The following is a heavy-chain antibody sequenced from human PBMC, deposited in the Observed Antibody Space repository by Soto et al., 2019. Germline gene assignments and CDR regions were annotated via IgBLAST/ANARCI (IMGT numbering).Heavy chain of an antibody. J-gene: IGHJ5*02. CDR2: INAHSGGT. CDR3: AKDLTRQLAYWLDP. V-gene: IGHV1-2*02. CDR1: GFSFTGYY. D-gene: IGHD6-6*01. Sequence: ASVKVSCKASGFSFTGYYIHWLRQAPGQCLEWMGWINAHSGGTEYAQKFQGRVTLTRDTSIATAYLTLTSLTSDDTALYYCAKDLTRQLAYWLDPWGQGTQVTVSS.